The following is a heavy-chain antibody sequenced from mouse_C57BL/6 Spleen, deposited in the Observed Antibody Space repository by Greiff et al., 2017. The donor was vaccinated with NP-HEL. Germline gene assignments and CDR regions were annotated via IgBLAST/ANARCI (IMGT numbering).Heavy chain of an antibody. J-gene: IGHJ3*01. CDR2: IDPSDSET. V-gene: IGHV1-52*01. CDR3: ARSSYYGSSFAY. D-gene: IGHD1-1*01. Sequence: QVQLKQPGAELVRPGSSVKLSCKASGYTFTSYWMHWVKQRPIQGLEWIGNIDPSDSETHYNQKFKDKATLTVDKSSSTAYMQLSSLTSEDSAVYYCARSSYYGSSFAYWGQGTLVTVSA. CDR1: GYTFTSYW.